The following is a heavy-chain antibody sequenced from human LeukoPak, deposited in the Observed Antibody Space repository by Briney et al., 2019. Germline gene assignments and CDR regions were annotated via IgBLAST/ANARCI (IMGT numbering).Heavy chain of an antibody. CDR2: IWDDGSNQ. Sequence: GGSLRLSCAASGFTFSRYGMHWVSHAPGKGLEWVAVIWDDGSNQYYADSVKGRFTISRDSPKNTLHLQMNSLRAGDTAVYYCARGRGSSWYLDNWGQGTLVTVSS. CDR1: GFTFSRYG. D-gene: IGHD6-13*01. CDR3: ARGRGSSWYLDN. V-gene: IGHV3-33*01. J-gene: IGHJ4*02.